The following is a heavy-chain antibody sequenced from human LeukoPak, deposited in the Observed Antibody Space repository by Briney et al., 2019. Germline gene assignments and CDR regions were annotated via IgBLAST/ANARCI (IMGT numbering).Heavy chain of an antibody. CDR1: GFTVSSNY. Sequence: GGSLRLSCAASGFTVSSNYMSWVRQAPGKGLDWVSVIYSGGNTYYADSVKGRFTISRDNSKNALYLQMNSLRAEDTAVYYCARDRVGATTNFDXXXQGTLVTVSS. CDR2: IYSGGNT. V-gene: IGHV3-53*01. J-gene: IGHJ4*02. CDR3: ARDRVGATTNFDX. D-gene: IGHD1-26*01.